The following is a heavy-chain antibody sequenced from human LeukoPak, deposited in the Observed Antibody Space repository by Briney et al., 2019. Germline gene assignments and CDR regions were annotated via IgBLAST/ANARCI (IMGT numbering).Heavy chain of an antibody. J-gene: IGHJ4*02. D-gene: IGHD3-10*01. CDR2: IIPILGIA. Sequence: ASVKVSCKASGGTFSSYAISWVRQAPGQGLEWMGRIIPILGIANYAQKFQGRVTITADKSTSTAYMELSSLRSEDTAVYYCASPHMVREPEALDYWGQGTLVTVSS. V-gene: IGHV1-69*04. CDR1: GGTFSSYA. CDR3: ASPHMVREPEALDY.